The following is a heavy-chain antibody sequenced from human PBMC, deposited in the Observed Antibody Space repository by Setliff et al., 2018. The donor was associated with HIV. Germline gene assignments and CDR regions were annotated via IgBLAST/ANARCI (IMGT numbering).Heavy chain of an antibody. CDR2: IIPLFGSA. CDR1: GDTFNSYA. CDR3: AKDGPTVIEGSYMDV. J-gene: IGHJ6*03. V-gene: IGHV1-69*13. D-gene: IGHD4-4*01. Sequence: SVKVSCKASGDTFNSYAISWVRQAPGQGLEWMGGIIPLFGSANYAQKFQGRVTITADESTSTVYMEVSGLRFEDTAVYFCAKDGPTVIEGSYMDVWGKGTTVTVSS.